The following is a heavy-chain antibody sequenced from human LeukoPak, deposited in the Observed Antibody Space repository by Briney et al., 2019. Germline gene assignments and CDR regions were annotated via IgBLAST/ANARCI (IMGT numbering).Heavy chain of an antibody. CDR3: ARVEVDSFDY. CDR1: GGSISSSSYY. V-gene: IGHV4-39*07. J-gene: IGHJ4*02. D-gene: IGHD5-12*01. CDR2: IYYSGST. Sequence: PSETLSLTCTVSGGSISSSSYYWRWIRQPPGKGLEWFGSIYYSGSTYYNPSIKSRVTISVDTSKNQFSLNLSSVTAADTAVYYCARVEVDSFDYWGQGTLVTVSS.